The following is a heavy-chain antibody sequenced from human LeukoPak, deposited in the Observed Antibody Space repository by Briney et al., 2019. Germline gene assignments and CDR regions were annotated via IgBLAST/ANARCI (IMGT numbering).Heavy chain of an antibody. CDR2: IYTSGST. CDR3: ARLKSGYYYMDV. V-gene: IGHV4-4*07. J-gene: IGHJ6*03. CDR1: AGSISSYC. Sequence: SQTLSLTCPVYAGSISSYCWGWIRPPAGKGLEWIGRIYTSGSTNYNPSLKSRATMSVETSKNQFSLKLSSVTAADTAVYYCARLKSGYYYMDVWGTGTTVTVSS. D-gene: IGHD3-3*01.